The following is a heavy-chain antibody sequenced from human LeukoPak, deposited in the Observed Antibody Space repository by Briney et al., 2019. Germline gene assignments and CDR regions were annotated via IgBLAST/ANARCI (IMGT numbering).Heavy chain of an antibody. CDR2: ISGSGGST. CDR1: GFTFSSYG. D-gene: IGHD6-6*01. V-gene: IGHV3-23*01. Sequence: GGSLRLSCAASGFTFSSYGMSWVRQAPGKGLEWVSAISGSGGSTYYADSVKGRFAISRDNSKNTLYLQMNSLRAEDTAVYYCARIYSSSSSRGAFDIWGQGTMVTVSS. J-gene: IGHJ3*02. CDR3: ARIYSSSSSRGAFDI.